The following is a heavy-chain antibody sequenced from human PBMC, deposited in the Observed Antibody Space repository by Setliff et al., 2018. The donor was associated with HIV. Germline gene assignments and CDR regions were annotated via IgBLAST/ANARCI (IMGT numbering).Heavy chain of an antibody. V-gene: IGHV4-59*08. J-gene: IGHJ4*02. CDR1: GGSVNSYH. D-gene: IGHD3-22*01. CDR3: ARLLQGGNYDTSGDFDY. CDR2: IYKSGTT. Sequence: SETLSLTCSVSGGSVNSYHWSWIRQPPGKGLEWIGYIYKSGTTIYSPSLKSRVIISVDTSKMQFSLKLRSVTAADTAMYYCARLLQGGNYDTSGDFDYWGLGTLVTVSS.